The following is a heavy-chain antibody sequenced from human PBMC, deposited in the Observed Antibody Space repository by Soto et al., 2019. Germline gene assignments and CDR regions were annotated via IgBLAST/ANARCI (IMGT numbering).Heavy chain of an antibody. CDR3: AKVLGPICSSTSCQASPFDY. D-gene: IGHD2-2*01. Sequence: GGSLRLSCAASGFTFSSYAMSWVRQAPGKGLEWVSAISGSGGSTYYADSVKGRFTISRDNSKNTLYLQMNSLRAEDTAVYYCAKVLGPICSSTSCQASPFDYWGQGTLVTVSS. J-gene: IGHJ4*02. CDR1: GFTFSSYA. CDR2: ISGSGGST. V-gene: IGHV3-23*01.